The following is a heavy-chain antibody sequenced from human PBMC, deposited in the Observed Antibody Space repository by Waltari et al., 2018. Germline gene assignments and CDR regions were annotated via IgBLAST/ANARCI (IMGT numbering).Heavy chain of an antibody. CDR1: GGSISRSSYY. CDR3: ARHTRITIFGVVGPVDY. J-gene: IGHJ4*02. V-gene: IGHV4-39*01. D-gene: IGHD3-3*01. Sequence: QLQLQESGPGLVKPSETLSLTCTVSGGSISRSSYYWGWIRQPPGKGLEWIGSFYYSGSIHYNPSLKSRVTISVDTPKNQFSLKLSSVTAADTAVYYCARHTRITIFGVVGPVDYWGQGTLVTVSS. CDR2: FYYSGSI.